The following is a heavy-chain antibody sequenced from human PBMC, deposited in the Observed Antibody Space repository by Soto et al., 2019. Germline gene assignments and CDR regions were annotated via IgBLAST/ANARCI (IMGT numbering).Heavy chain of an antibody. CDR2: IYYSGST. CDR3: ARDERGLCWGPRGAFDI. D-gene: IGHD2-21*01. Sequence: SETLSLTCTVSGGSVSSGSYYWSWIRQPPGKGLEWIGYIYYSGSTNYNPSLKSRVTISVDTSKNQFSLKLSSVTAADTAVYYCARDERGLCWGPRGAFDIWGQGTMVTVSS. V-gene: IGHV4-61*01. CDR1: GGSVSSGSYY. J-gene: IGHJ3*02.